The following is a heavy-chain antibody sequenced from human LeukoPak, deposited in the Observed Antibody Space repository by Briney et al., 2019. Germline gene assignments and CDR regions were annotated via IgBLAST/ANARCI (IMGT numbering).Heavy chain of an antibody. J-gene: IGHJ3*02. CDR2: ISGSGGST. CDR1: GFTVNRYA. V-gene: IGHV3-23*01. Sequence: PGGSLRLSCAATGFTVNRYAMNWVRQTPGKGLEWVSVISGSGGSTHYADTVKGRFTISRDNSKNTLYLQMNSLRAEDTAVYYCARGKSAFDIWGQGTMVTVSS. CDR3: ARGKSAFDI.